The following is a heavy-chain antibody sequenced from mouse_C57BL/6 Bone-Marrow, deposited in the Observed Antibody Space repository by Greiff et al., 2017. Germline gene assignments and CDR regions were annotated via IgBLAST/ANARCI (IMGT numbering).Heavy chain of an antibody. D-gene: IGHD3-3*01. V-gene: IGHV5-4*01. Sequence: EVKLMESGGGLVKPGGSLKLSCAASGFTFSSYAMSWVRQTPEKRLEWVATISDGGSYTYYPDNVKGRFTISRDNAKNNLYLQMGHLKSEDTAMYYCARDRGGDYWGQGTSVTVSS. CDR2: ISDGGSYT. CDR3: ARDRGGDY. J-gene: IGHJ4*01. CDR1: GFTFSSYA.